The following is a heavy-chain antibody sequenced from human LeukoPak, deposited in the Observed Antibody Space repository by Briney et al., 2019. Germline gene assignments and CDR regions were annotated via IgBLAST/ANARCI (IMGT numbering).Heavy chain of an antibody. CDR1: GFTFSDYY. V-gene: IGHV3-11*01. D-gene: IGHD3-22*01. J-gene: IGHJ3*02. CDR3: ARWDYSSGYYSQAFDI. Sequence: GGSLRLSCAASGFTFSDYYMSWIRQAPGKGLEWVSYISSSGSTIYSVDSVKGRFTISRDNAKNSLYLQMNSLRAEDTAVYYCARWDYSSGYYSQAFDIWGQGTMVTVSS. CDR2: ISSSGSTI.